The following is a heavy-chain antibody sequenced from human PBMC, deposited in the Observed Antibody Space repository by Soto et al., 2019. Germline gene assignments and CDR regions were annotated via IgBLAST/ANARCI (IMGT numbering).Heavy chain of an antibody. CDR2: ISSRSSYL. CDR1: GFTLSSYS. J-gene: IGHJ6*03. Sequence: EVQLVESGGGLVKPGGSLRLSCAASGFTLSSYSMNWVRQAPGKGLEWVSSISSRSSYLYYADSVKGRFSISRDNAKNSLFLQMNSLRAEDTAVYYCARDGRSGNDYFDYFYRDVWGKGTTVTVSS. CDR3: ARDGRSGNDYFDYFYRDV. D-gene: IGHD2-15*01. V-gene: IGHV3-21*01.